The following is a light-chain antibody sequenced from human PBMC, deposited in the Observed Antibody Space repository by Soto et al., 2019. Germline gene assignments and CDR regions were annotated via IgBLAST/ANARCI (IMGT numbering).Light chain of an antibody. CDR3: QQYNNWPSWT. J-gene: IGKJ1*01. V-gene: IGKV3-15*01. Sequence: EIMMTQSPATLSVSPGERATLSCRASQSVSSSLAWYQQKPGQAPRLLIYGASTRATGIPARFSGSGSGTEFTLTINSLQSEDFAVYYCQQYNNWPSWTFGQGTKVDIK. CDR2: GAS. CDR1: QSVSSS.